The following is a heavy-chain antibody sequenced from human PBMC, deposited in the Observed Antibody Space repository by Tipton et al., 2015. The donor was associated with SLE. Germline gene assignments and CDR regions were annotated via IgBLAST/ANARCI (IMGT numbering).Heavy chain of an antibody. CDR3: AREMYSSGDYYFYYMDV. Sequence: LRLSCAVYGGSFSGYYWSWIRLPPGKGLEWIGEINHSGSTNYNPSLKSRVSISVDTSKNQFSLKLSSVTAADTAVYYCAREMYSSGDYYFYYMDVWGKGTTVTVSS. CDR2: INHSGST. V-gene: IGHV4-34*01. D-gene: IGHD6-19*01. CDR1: GGSFSGYY. J-gene: IGHJ6*03.